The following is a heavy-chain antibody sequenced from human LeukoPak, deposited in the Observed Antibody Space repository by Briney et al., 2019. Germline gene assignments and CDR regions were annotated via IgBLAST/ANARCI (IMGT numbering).Heavy chain of an antibody. V-gene: IGHV5-51*01. CDR3: ASPIYSSSLY. Sequence: GESLKISCKGSGYSFTNYWIGWVRQMPGKGLEFMGSTYPGDSDTRYSPSFQGQVTISADKSISTAYLQWGSLKASDTAMYYCASPIYSSSLYWGQGTLVTVSS. D-gene: IGHD6-6*01. CDR1: GYSFTNYW. J-gene: IGHJ4*02. CDR2: TYPGDSDT.